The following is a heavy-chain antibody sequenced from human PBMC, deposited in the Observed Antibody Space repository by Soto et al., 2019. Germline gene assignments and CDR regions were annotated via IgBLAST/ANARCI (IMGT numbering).Heavy chain of an antibody. D-gene: IGHD4-17*01. V-gene: IGHV3-74*01. CDR1: GFTFSSYW. CDR2: INSDGSST. J-gene: IGHJ4*02. Sequence: EVQLVESGGGLVQPGGSLRLSCAASGFTFSSYWMHWVRQAPGKGLVWVSRINSDGSSTSYADSVKDRFTISRDNAKTTLYLQMNSLRAEDTAVYYCARVPDYGDYFDYWGQGTLVTVSS. CDR3: ARVPDYGDYFDY.